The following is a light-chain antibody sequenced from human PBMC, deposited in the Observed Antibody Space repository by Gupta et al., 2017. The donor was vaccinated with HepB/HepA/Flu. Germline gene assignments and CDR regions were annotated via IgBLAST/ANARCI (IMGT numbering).Light chain of an antibody. V-gene: IGLV1-44*01. CDR1: STSIGSNT. CDR2: SDH. CDR3: ASWDDSLNAL. J-gene: IGLJ2*01. Sequence: HSVLTQPPSVSGTPGQRVISADSGSSTSIGSNTVNWYKPLPGTAPKLLIYSDHRRPSGVPARFSCSKSGTSASLAISGLQSEDEADVYCASWDDSLNALFGGGTKLTVL.